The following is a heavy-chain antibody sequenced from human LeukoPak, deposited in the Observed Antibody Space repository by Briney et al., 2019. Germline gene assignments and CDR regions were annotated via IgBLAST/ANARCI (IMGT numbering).Heavy chain of an antibody. Sequence: PGGSLRLSCAVSGFTFSGFWMSWSRQAPGKGLEWVASINSDGSEGYYADVVKGRFTISRDNAKNSLYLQINSLRAEDTAVYYCAKDGMYGSGTNWGQGTLVTVSS. CDR2: INSDGSEG. CDR1: GFTFSGFW. J-gene: IGHJ4*02. V-gene: IGHV3-7*03. D-gene: IGHD3-10*01. CDR3: AKDGMYGSGTN.